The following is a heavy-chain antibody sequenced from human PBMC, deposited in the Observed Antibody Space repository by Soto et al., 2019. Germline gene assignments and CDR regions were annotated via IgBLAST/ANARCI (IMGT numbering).Heavy chain of an antibody. Sequence: SVKVSCKASGGSLSTNPISWVRQAPGQGLEWMGGTGSGTGPGNHAQKFQGRLTVTADKSTSTVYMELTNLSSEDTAVYYCARRNSGGFFRFFDSWGQGTLVTVS. CDR2: TGSGTGPG. CDR3: ARRNSGGFFRFFDS. CDR1: GGSLSTNP. D-gene: IGHD2-15*01. V-gene: IGHV1-69*06. J-gene: IGHJ4*02.